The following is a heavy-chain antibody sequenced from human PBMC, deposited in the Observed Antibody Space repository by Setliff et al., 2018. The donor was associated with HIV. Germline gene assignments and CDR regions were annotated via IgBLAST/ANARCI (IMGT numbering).Heavy chain of an antibody. CDR2: IINSGGTT. CDR3: AKDQTAMGGNWFDP. Sequence: LRLSCAASGFTFSSYAMSWVRQAPGKGLEWVSGIINSGGTTYYADPVKGRFTISRDNSKNTLFLQMNSLRAEDTAVYYCAKDQTAMGGNWFDPWGQGTLVTVSS. CDR1: GFTFSSYA. V-gene: IGHV3-23*01. D-gene: IGHD6-19*01. J-gene: IGHJ5*02.